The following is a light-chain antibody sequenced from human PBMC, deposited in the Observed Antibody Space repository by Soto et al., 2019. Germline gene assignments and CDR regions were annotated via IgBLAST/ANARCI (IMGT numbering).Light chain of an antibody. CDR2: GAS. Sequence: DIVLTQSPGTLYLSQGERATLSCRASHSVSSSYFAWYQQKPGQDPRLLIYGASSRDTGIPDRFSGSGSRTHLNLTISFLEPEDFPVYYWQQYCSSPPITFGQGTRVE. CDR3: QQYCSSPPIT. J-gene: IGKJ5*01. V-gene: IGKV3-20*01. CDR1: HSVSSSY.